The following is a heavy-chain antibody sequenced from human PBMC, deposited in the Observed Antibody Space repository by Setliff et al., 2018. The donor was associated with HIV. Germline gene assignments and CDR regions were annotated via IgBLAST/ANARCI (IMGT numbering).Heavy chain of an antibody. D-gene: IGHD6-13*01. CDR2: IILVFGTA. V-gene: IGHV1-69*06. CDR1: GGTFNSYA. Sequence: ASVKVSCKASGGTFNSYAISWVRQAPGQGLEWMGRIILVFGTANYAQKFQGRVTITADKSTSTAYMELSSLRSEDTAVYYCARDSGYSRSDAFDIWGQGTMVTVSS. J-gene: IGHJ3*02. CDR3: ARDSGYSRSDAFDI.